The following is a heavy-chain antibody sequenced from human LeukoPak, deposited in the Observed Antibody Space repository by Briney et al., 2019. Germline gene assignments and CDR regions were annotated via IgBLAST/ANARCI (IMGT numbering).Heavy chain of an antibody. D-gene: IGHD3-22*01. CDR2: IKQDGTEK. J-gene: IGHJ4*02. CDR3: ARGFDSRFFDK. Sequence: GRSLRLSCAASGFTSSSYWMTWVRQAPGKGLEWVANIKQDGTEKYYVDSVKGRFTISRDNAKNSLYLQMNSLRAEDTAVYFCARGFDSRFFDKWGQGTLVTVSS. V-gene: IGHV3-7*01. CDR1: GFTSSSYW.